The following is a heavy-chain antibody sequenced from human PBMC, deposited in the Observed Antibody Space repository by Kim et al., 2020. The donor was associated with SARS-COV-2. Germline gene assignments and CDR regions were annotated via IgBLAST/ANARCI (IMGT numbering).Heavy chain of an antibody. V-gene: IGHV3-11*01. CDR2: I. Sequence: IYYADSVKGRFTISRDNAKNSLYLQMNSLRAEDTAVYYCARDRPVTYFDYWGQGTLVTVSS. CDR3: ARDRPVTYFDY. D-gene: IGHD4-17*01. J-gene: IGHJ4*02.